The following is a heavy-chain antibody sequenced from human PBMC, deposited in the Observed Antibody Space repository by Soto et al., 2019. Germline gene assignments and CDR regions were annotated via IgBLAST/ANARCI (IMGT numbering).Heavy chain of an antibody. J-gene: IGHJ5*02. CDR1: GYTFTSYA. CDR2: INAGNGNT. Sequence: QVQLVQSGAEVKKPGASVKVSCKASGYTFTSYAMHWVRQAPGQRLEWMGWINAGNGNTKYSQKFQGRVTITRDTSASTAYMELSSLRSEDTAVYYCASELDYGDYGRWFDPWGQGTLVTVSS. CDR3: ASELDYGDYGRWFDP. V-gene: IGHV1-3*01. D-gene: IGHD4-17*01.